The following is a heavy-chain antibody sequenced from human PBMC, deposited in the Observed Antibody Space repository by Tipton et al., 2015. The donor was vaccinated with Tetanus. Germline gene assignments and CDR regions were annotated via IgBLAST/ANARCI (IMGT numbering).Heavy chain of an antibody. V-gene: IGHV3-9*01. Sequence: SLRLSCAASGFTFDDYAMHWVPQAPGKGLEGVSGISWNSGSIGYADSVKGRITISRDNAKNSLYLQMNSLRAEDTALYYCAKDFDLSGYYSTAFDYWGQGTLVTVSS. D-gene: IGHD3-22*01. CDR3: AKDFDLSGYYSTAFDY. CDR2: ISWNSGSI. CDR1: GFTFDDYA. J-gene: IGHJ4*02.